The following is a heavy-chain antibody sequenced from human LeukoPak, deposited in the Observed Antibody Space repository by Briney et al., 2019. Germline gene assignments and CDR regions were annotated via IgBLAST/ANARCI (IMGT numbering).Heavy chain of an antibody. V-gene: IGHV3-30*02. Sequence: GGSLRLSCAASGFTFSSYGMHWVRQAPGKGLEWVAFIRYDGSNKYYADSVKGRFTISRDNSKNTLYLQMNSLRAEDTAVYYCAKDRRIVALDYWGQGTLVTVSS. CDR3: AKDRRIVALDY. CDR2: IRYDGSNK. J-gene: IGHJ4*02. D-gene: IGHD5-12*01. CDR1: GFTFSSYG.